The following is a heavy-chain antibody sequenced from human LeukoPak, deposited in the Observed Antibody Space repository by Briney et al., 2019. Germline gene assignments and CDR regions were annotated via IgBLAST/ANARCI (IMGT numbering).Heavy chain of an antibody. Sequence: GRSLRLSCVASGFTFDDYGMSWVRQAPGKGLEWVSGINWSGGTTGYGDSVKGRFTISRDNAKNSLFLQMVSLRVEDTAFYYCARVWTNTAFYPSDFWGQGTLVTVSS. CDR3: ARVWTNTAFYPSDF. CDR1: GFTFDDYG. V-gene: IGHV3-20*04. D-gene: IGHD2-21*02. J-gene: IGHJ4*02. CDR2: INWSGGTT.